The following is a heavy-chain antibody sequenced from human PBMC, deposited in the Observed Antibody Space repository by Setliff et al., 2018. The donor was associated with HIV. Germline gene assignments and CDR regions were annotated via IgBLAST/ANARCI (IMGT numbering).Heavy chain of an antibody. Sequence: NPSETLSLTCTVSGGSINSHHWNWIRQPPGKELEWIGSTYYTGSTAYNPSLKSRVTISLDTSKTHFSLKLSSVTAADTAVYYCARSPGFWYFDLWGPGTQVTVSS. CDR3: ARSPGFWYFDL. CDR2: TYYTGST. CDR1: GGSINSHH. V-gene: IGHV4-59*11. J-gene: IGHJ2*01.